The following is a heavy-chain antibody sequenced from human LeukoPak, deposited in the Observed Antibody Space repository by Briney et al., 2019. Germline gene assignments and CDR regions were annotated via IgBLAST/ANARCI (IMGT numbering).Heavy chain of an antibody. CDR2: IGGSGGST. V-gene: IGHV3-23*01. CDR1: GFTFSTYA. D-gene: IGHD3-22*01. CDR3: AKDRGRYYDSSGYYWGYYFDS. J-gene: IGHJ4*02. Sequence: GGPLRLSCAASGFTFSTYAVNWVRQAPGKGLEWVSTIGGSGGSTYYADSVKGRFTISRDNSKNTLYLQMSSLRAEDTAVYYCAKDRGRYYDSSGYYWGYYFDSWGQGILVTVSA.